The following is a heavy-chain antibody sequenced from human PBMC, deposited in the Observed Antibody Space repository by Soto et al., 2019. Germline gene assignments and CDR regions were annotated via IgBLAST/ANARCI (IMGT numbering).Heavy chain of an antibody. J-gene: IGHJ4*02. CDR2: IKQDGTKK. CDR1: GFTFSNYW. V-gene: IGHV3-7*01. D-gene: IGHD5-12*01. Sequence: EVQLVESGGGLVQPGGSLRLSCAASGFTFSNYWMRWVRQAPGKGLEWVANIKQDGTKKNYVDYVRNRFTISRDNAKNSLNLQVNSLSDEDTAVYYYASVAIWGQGTLVTVSS. CDR3: ASVAI.